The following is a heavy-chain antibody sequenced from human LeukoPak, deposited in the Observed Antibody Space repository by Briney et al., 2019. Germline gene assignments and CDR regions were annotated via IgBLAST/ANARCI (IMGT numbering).Heavy chain of an antibody. CDR2: INHSGST. J-gene: IGHJ4*02. D-gene: IGHD2-8*01. V-gene: IGHV4-34*01. CDR1: GGSISSYY. Sequence: SETLSLTFTVSGGSISSYYWSWIRQPPGKGLEWIGEINHSGSTNYNPSLKSRVTISVDTSKNQFSLKLSSVTAADTAVYYCAIQKLYCTNGVCWYYSDYWGQGTLVTVSS. CDR3: AIQKLYCTNGVCWYYSDY.